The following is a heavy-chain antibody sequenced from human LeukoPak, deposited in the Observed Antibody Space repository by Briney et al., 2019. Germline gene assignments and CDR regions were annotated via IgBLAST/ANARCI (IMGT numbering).Heavy chain of an antibody. CDR1: GGSISSYY. CDR3: ARGNWFDP. V-gene: IGHV4-34*01. Sequence: SETLSLTCTVSGGSISSYYWSWIRQPPGKGLEWIGEINHSGSTNYNPSLKSRVTISVDTSKNQFSLRVISVTAADTAVYYCARGNWFDPWGQGTLVTVSS. J-gene: IGHJ5*02. CDR2: INHSGST.